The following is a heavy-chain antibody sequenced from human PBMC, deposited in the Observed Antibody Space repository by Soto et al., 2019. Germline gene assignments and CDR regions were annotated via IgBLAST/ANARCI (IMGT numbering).Heavy chain of an antibody. CDR2: ISGSGGST. CDR3: AKHAGSSRYFDY. Sequence: XGSLRLACAPAGFTLSSYAMSWVRQAPGKGLEWVSSISGSGGSTYYADSVKGRFTISRDNSKNTPLLQMNSLRAEDTAIYYCAKHAGSSRYFDYWGQGPPVTVSS. D-gene: IGHD1-26*01. J-gene: IGHJ4*02. CDR1: GFTLSSYA. V-gene: IGHV3-23*01.